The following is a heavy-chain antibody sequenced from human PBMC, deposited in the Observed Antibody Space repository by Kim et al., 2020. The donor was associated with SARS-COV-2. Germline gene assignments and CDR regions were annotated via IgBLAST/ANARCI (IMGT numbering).Heavy chain of an antibody. Sequence: ASVKVSCKASGYTFTSYYMHWVRQAPGQGFEWMGIINPSGGSTSYAQKFQGRVTMTRDTSTSTVYMELSSLRSEDTAVYYCSRVRALKYYYYGMDVWGQGTTVTVSS. J-gene: IGHJ6*02. CDR3: SRVRALKYYYYGMDV. CDR1: GYTFTSYY. V-gene: IGHV1-46*01. D-gene: IGHD1-1*01. CDR2: INPSGGST.